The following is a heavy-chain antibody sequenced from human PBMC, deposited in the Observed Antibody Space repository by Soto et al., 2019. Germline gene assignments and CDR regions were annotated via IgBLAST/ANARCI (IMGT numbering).Heavy chain of an antibody. CDR1: GFTFSSYS. V-gene: IGHV3-21*01. CDR3: ARISPFTPGAFDY. Sequence: EVQLVKSGGGLVNPGGSLRLSCAASGFTFSSYSMNWVRQAPGKGLEWVASISSSSSYIYYADSVKGRFTISRDNAKNALYLQMNSLRAEDTAVYYCARISPFTPGAFDYWRQGTLVTVSS. J-gene: IGHJ4*02. D-gene: IGHD3-10*01. CDR2: ISSSSSYI.